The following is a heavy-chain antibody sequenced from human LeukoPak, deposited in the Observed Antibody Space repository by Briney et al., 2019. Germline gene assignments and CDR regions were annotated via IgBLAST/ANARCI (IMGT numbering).Heavy chain of an antibody. J-gene: IGHJ4*02. Sequence: ASVKVSCKASGYSFTSNYIHWVRQAPGQGLEWMGMIYPRDGSASYAQKFQGRVTVTRDTSTSTVHMELSGLRSEDTAVYYCARDQEAFDYWGQGTLVTVSS. CDR1: GYSFTSNY. V-gene: IGHV1-46*01. CDR2: IYPRDGSA. CDR3: ARDQEAFDY.